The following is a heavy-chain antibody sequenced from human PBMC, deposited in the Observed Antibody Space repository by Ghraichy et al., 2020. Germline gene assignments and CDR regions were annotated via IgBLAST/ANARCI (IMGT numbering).Heavy chain of an antibody. CDR2: INAVATRT. CDR3: ARGHSSPGEDALDI. CDR1: GITFSSHW. J-gene: IGHJ6*04. V-gene: IGHV3-74*01. D-gene: IGHD6-13*01. Sequence: GESLNISCAASGITFSSHWMHWVRQAPGQGLVWVSRINAVATRTNYADSVNGRFTISRDNAKNPLYLQMSSLRAEDTALYYCARGHSSPGEDALDIWGNGTTVTVSS.